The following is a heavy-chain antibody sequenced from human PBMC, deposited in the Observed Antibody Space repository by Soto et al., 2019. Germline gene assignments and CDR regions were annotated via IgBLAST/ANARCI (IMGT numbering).Heavy chain of an antibody. J-gene: IGHJ4*02. CDR3: ERKAYKVVTPIDY. V-gene: IGHV3-48*02. D-gene: IGHD2-21*02. CDR2: ISGASNYI. CDR1: GFTFSNFP. Sequence: GGSLRLSCAASGFTFSNFPMTWVRQAPGKGLEWVSYISGASNYIYYAGSVKGRFTISRDNAKNSVSLQMNSLRDEDTAVYYCERKAYKVVTPIDYWGQGTLVTVSS.